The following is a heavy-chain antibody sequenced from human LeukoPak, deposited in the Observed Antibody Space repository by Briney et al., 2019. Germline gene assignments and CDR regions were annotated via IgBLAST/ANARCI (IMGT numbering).Heavy chain of an antibody. CDR1: GGSISSSSYY. J-gene: IGHJ4*02. Sequence: PSETLSLTCTVSGGSISSSSYYWGWIRQPPGKGLEWIGSIYYSGSTYYNPSLKSRVTISVDTSKNQFSLKLSSVTAADTAVYYCARDLGKYSTLPMVRGDSDGGYFDYWGQGTLVTVSS. V-gene: IGHV4-39*07. CDR2: IYYSGST. D-gene: IGHD3-10*01. CDR3: ARDLGKYSTLPMVRGDSDGGYFDY.